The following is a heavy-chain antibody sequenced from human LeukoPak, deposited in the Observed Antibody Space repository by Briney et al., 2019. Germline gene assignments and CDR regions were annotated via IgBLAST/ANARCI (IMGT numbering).Heavy chain of an antibody. CDR2: IYYSGST. Sequence: SETLSLTCTVSGVSITTYYWSWIRQPPGKGLEWIGSIYYSGSTYYNPSLKSRVTISVDTSKNQFSLKLSSVTAADTAVYYCAPEGVRRAFDIWGQGTMVTVSS. CDR1: GVSITTYY. J-gene: IGHJ3*02. D-gene: IGHD3-16*01. CDR3: APEGVRRAFDI. V-gene: IGHV4-39*07.